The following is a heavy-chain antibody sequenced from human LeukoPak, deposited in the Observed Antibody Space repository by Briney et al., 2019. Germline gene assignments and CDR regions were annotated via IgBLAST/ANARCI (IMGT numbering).Heavy chain of an antibody. D-gene: IGHD1-20*01. V-gene: IGHV4-59*08. CDR2: IHYSGSP. Sequence: PSQTLSLTCTVSGGSNYWSWIRQPPGKGLEWIGYIHYSGSPNYNPSLKSRLTISIDTSKNQFSLKLNSVTAADTAVYYCARHSNWNGGVDWFDPWGQGTQATVSS. CDR3: ARHSNWNGGVDWFDP. J-gene: IGHJ5*02. CDR1: GGSNY.